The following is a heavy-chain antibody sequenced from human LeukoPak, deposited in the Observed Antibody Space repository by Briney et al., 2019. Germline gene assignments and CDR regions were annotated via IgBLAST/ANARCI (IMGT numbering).Heavy chain of an antibody. CDR1: GFTFSGYS. Sequence: GGSLRLSCAASGFTFSGYSMNWVRQAPGRGLEWVSSISSTSTYIDYADSVKGRFAISRDNAKNSLFLQMDSLRAEDTAVYYCARDPPSRGTRYFDYWGQGTLVTVSS. D-gene: IGHD3-16*01. V-gene: IGHV3-21*01. CDR3: ARDPPSRGTRYFDY. J-gene: IGHJ4*02. CDR2: ISSTSTYI.